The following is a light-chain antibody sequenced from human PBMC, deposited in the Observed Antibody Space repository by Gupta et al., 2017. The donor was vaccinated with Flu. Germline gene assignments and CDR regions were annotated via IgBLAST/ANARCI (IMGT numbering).Light chain of an antibody. J-gene: IGKJ1*01. Sequence: PATLSVSPGQRATLSCRASQSVSSHLAWYQQKPGQAPRIVIYDTFNRASGIPARFSGSGSGTDFTLTISSLEPDDFAVYYCLRRNKWPWAFGQGTKVEVK. CDR3: LRRNKWPWA. CDR1: QSVSSH. CDR2: DTF. V-gene: IGKV3-11*01.